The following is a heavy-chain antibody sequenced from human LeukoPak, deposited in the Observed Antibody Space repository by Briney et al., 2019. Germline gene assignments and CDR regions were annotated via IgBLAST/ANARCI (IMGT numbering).Heavy chain of an antibody. D-gene: IGHD1-7*01. J-gene: IGHJ4*02. CDR2: ISSSGGST. Sequence: GGSLRLSCSASGFTFSGYAMHWVRQTPGKGLEYLSAISSSGGSTYYADSVKGRFTISRDNSKNTLYLQMSTLRPEDTAVYYCVKGKFFFGSGTYFDYWGQGTLVTVSS. CDR3: VKGKFFFGSGTYFDY. V-gene: IGHV3-64D*06. CDR1: GFTFSGYA.